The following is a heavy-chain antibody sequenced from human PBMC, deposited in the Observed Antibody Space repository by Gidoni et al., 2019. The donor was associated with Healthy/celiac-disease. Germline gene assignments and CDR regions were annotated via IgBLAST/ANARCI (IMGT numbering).Heavy chain of an antibody. CDR1: GFTFSSYW. D-gene: IGHD4-17*01. CDR3: ARLSKLRAYWYFDL. J-gene: IGHJ2*01. CDR2: IKQDGSEK. Sequence: EVQLVESGGGLVQPGGSLRLSCAASGFTFSSYWMSWVRQAPGKGLEWVANIKQDGSEKYYVDSVKGRFTISRDNAKNSLYLQMNSLRAEDTAVYYCARLSKLRAYWYFDLWGRGTLVTVSS. V-gene: IGHV3-7*03.